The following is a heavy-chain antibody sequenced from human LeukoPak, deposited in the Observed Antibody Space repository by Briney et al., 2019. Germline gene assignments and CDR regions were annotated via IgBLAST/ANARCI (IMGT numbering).Heavy chain of an antibody. CDR1: GFTFSVYG. CDR3: AKGTYCSGGSCYFLIDY. CDR2: ISDYGTIK. J-gene: IGHJ4*02. Sequence: GGSLRLSCAASGFTFSVYGMHWVRQAPGKGLEWVAVISDYGTIKYYADSVKGPFTISRDNSRNTLYLQMNSLRAEDTAVYYCAKGTYCSGGSCYFLIDYWGQGTLVTVS. D-gene: IGHD2-15*01. V-gene: IGHV3-30*18.